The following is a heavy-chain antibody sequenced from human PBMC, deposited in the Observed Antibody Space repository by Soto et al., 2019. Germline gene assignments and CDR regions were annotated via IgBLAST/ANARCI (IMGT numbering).Heavy chain of an antibody. J-gene: IGHJ6*03. Sequence: QVQLQESGPGLVKPSQTLSLNCTVSGGSISSGGYYWSWIRQHPGKGLEWIGYIYYRGSTYYNPSLKSRVTISVDTSKNQFSLKLSSVTAADTAVYYCARDRWAAAGPDYMDVWGKGTTVTVSS. CDR3: ARDRWAAAGPDYMDV. CDR1: GGSISSGGYY. D-gene: IGHD6-25*01. CDR2: IYYRGST. V-gene: IGHV4-31*03.